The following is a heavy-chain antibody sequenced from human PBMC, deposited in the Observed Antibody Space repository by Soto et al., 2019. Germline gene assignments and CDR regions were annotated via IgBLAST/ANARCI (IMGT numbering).Heavy chain of an antibody. CDR1: GGSISSSNW. J-gene: IGHJ5*02. V-gene: IGHV4-4*02. Sequence: SETLSLTCAVSGGSISSSNWWSWVRQPPGKGLEWIGEIYHSGSTNYNPSLKSRVTISVDRSKNQFSLKLSSVTAADTAVYYCASRARLWFGELSWFDPWGQGTLVTVSS. CDR2: IYHSGST. D-gene: IGHD3-10*01. CDR3: ASRARLWFGELSWFDP.